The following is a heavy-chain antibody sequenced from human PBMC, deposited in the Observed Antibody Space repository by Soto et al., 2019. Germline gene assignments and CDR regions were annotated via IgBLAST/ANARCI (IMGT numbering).Heavy chain of an antibody. D-gene: IGHD6-13*01. CDR2: ISSSSSYI. CDR1: GFTFSSYS. Sequence: GGSLTLSCAASGFTFSSYSMYWVRQAPGKGLEWVSSISSSSSYIYYADSVKGRFTISRDNAKNSLYLQMNSLKAEDTAVYYCARAAPSSWYRNRFDYWGKGTLVTVSS. CDR3: ARAAPSSWYRNRFDY. V-gene: IGHV3-21*01. J-gene: IGHJ4*02.